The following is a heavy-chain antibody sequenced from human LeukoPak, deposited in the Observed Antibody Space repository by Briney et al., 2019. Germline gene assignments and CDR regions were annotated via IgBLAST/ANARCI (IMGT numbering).Heavy chain of an antibody. J-gene: IGHJ6*03. CDR3: ARARYETRIWPKSRYDYYHYMDV. CDR2: INAGNGNT. CDR1: GYTFTSYV. V-gene: IGHV1-3*03. Sequence: GSSVKVSRKASGYTFTSYVIHWVRQAPGQRLEWMGWINAGNGNTKYSQGFQDRVTITRDTSASTAYMELSSLRSEDMAVYYCARARYETRIWPKSRYDYYHYMDVWGKGTTVTVSS. D-gene: IGHD3-3*01.